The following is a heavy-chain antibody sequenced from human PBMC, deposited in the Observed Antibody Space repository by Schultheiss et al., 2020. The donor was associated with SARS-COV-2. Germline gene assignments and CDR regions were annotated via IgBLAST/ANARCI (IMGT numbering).Heavy chain of an antibody. CDR1: GFTFSSYW. CDR2: INSDGSST. V-gene: IGHV3-74*01. J-gene: IGHJ4*02. D-gene: IGHD6-19*01. CDR3: ARDPSLEQWLVYYFDY. Sequence: GGSLRLSCAASGFTFSSYWMHWVRQAPGKGLVWVSRINSDGSSTSYADSVKGRFTISRDNAKNTLYLQMNSLRAEDTAVYYCARDPSLEQWLVYYFDYWGQGTLVTVSS.